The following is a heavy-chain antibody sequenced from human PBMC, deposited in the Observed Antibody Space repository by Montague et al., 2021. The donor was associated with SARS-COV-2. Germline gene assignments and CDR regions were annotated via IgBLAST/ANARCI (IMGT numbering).Heavy chain of an antibody. Sequence: SETLSLTCAVSGASIVSTDCWSWVRQPPGKGLEGIGEIYDTAGTNYNHSLKRRGTMSVDKFNNQVSLQLKYLTAADTAVYFCIRAGGDVNRPPVWGQGALVIVSS. CDR2: IYDTAGT. D-gene: IGHD3-10*01. CDR3: IRAGGDVNRPPV. CDR1: GASIVSTDC. J-gene: IGHJ4*02. V-gene: IGHV4-4*02.